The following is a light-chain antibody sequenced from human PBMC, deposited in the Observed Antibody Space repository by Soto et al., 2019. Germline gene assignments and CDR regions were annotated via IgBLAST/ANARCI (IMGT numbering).Light chain of an antibody. CDR2: GNI. J-gene: IGLJ2*01. V-gene: IGLV1-40*01. CDR1: SSNIGAGYD. Sequence: QAVVTQPPSVSGAPGQRVTISCTGSSSNIGAGYDVHWYQQLPGTAPKLLIYGNINRPSGVPDRFSGSKSGTSASLAITGLQAEDEADYYCQYYDSSLSGVVFGGGTKLTVL. CDR3: QYYDSSLSGVV.